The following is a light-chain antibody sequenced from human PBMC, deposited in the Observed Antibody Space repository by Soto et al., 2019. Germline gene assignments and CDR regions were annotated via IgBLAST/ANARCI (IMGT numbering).Light chain of an antibody. V-gene: IGKV3-20*01. CDR1: QSVSSRF. Sequence: EIVMRQSPATLSVARGEGATLSCRASQSVSSRFLAWYQQKPGQAPRLLMYGASSRATGIPDRFSGTGSGTDFTLTISRLEPEDFAVYYCQQYYSLPLTFGGGTKVDIK. CDR2: GAS. CDR3: QQYYSLPLT. J-gene: IGKJ4*01.